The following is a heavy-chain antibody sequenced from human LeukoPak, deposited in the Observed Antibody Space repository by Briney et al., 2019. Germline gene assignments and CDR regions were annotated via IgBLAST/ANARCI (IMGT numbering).Heavy chain of an antibody. V-gene: IGHV3-33*08. J-gene: IGHJ4*02. Sequence: GGSLRLSCAASGFTFSDYYMSWIRQAPGKGLEWVAVIWYDGSNKYYADSVKGRFTISRDNSKNTLYLQMNSLRAEDTAVYYCARVVGAADYWGQGTLVTVSS. D-gene: IGHD2-15*01. CDR3: ARVVGAADY. CDR1: GFTFSDYY. CDR2: IWYDGSNK.